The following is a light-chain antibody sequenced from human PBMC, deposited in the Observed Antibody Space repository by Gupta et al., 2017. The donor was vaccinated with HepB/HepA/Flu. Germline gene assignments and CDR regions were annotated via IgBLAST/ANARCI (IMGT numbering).Light chain of an antibody. CDR3: MQALQTPWT. CDR1: QSLLHSNGYSY. CDR2: LGS. V-gene: IGKV2-28*01. J-gene: IGKJ1*01. Sequence: DIVMTQSPLSLPVTPGEPASISCRSSQSLLHSNGYSYLAWYLQEPAQSPQLLIYLGSNRASGVPDRCSGSGSGTDYTLKISRVEAGDVAVYYCMQALQTPWTFGQGTKVEIK.